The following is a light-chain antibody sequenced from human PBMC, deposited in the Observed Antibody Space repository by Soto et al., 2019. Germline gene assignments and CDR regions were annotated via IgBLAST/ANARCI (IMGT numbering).Light chain of an antibody. CDR2: GAS. V-gene: IGKV3-20*01. Sequence: IVLTQSPGTLSLSPGERATLSCRASQSVTTRLAWYQHKPGQAPTLLLSGASNRASGVPVRFSGSGSGTDFPLTITRLEPEDFALYYCQQYGGSPITFGQGTRLEIK. CDR1: QSVTTR. J-gene: IGKJ5*01. CDR3: QQYGGSPIT.